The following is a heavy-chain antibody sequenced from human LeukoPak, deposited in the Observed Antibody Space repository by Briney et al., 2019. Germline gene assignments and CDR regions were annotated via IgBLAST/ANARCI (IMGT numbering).Heavy chain of an antibody. CDR2: ISGSGGST. CDR3: AKIGGGRDLLWFGVGHYYYYVMDV. J-gene: IGHJ6*02. Sequence: PGGSLRLSCAASGFTFSCYAMSWARQAPGKGLEWVSAISGSGGSTYYADSVKGRFTISRDNSKNTLYLQMNSLRAEDPAVYYCAKIGGGRDLLWFGVGHYYYYVMDVWGQGTTVTVSS. CDR1: GFTFSCYA. V-gene: IGHV3-23*01. D-gene: IGHD3-10*01.